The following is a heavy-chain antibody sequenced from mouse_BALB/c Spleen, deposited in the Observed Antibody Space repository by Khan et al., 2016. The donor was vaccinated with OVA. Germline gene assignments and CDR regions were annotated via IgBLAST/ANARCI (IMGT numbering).Heavy chain of an antibody. CDR2: IFPANGNT. D-gene: IGHD1-1*01. CDR3: AKSTTVVDAVDY. CDR1: GFNIKDTY. V-gene: IGHV14-3*02. J-gene: IGHJ2*01. Sequence: EVQLQESGAELVKPGASVKLSCTASGFNIKDTYMHWVKQRPEQGLEWIGRIFPANGNTKYNAKFQGKATITADTSSNTAYLQLSSLTSEDTAVYYCAKSTTVVDAVDYWGQGTTLAVSS.